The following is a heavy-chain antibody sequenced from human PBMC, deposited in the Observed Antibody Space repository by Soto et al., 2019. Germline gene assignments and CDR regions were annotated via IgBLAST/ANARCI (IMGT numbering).Heavy chain of an antibody. J-gene: IGHJ3*02. Sequence: SVKVSCKAPGGTFSSYAISWVRQAPGQGLEWMGGIIPIFGTANYAQKFQGRVTITADKSTSTAYMELSSLRSEDTAVYYCARIPAIFGVVIIRGAFDIWGQGTRVT. CDR1: GGTFSSYA. D-gene: IGHD3-3*01. CDR2: IIPIFGTA. V-gene: IGHV1-69*06. CDR3: ARIPAIFGVVIIRGAFDI.